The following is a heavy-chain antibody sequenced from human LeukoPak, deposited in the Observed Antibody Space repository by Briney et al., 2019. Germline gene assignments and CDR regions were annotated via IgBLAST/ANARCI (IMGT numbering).Heavy chain of an antibody. CDR1: GGSISTSNYY. J-gene: IGHJ6*03. CDR2: IFYSGST. V-gene: IGHV4-39*07. CDR3: ARTKSHCSGGSCYLGPYYYYMDV. D-gene: IGHD2-15*01. Sequence: SETLSLTCTVSGGSISTSNYYWGWIRQPPGTCLEWIGNIFYSGSTYYSPSVKSRVTISLDTSRNQFSLKLSSVTAADTAVYYCARTKSHCSGGSCYLGPYYYYMDVWGKGTTVTVSS.